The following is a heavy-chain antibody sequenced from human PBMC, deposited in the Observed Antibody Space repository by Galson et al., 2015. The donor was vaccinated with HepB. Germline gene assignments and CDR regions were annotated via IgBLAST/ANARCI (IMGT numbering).Heavy chain of an antibody. CDR2: INHSGST. V-gene: IGHV4-34*01. Sequence: ETLSLTCAVYGGSFSGYYWSWIRQPPGKGLEWIGEINHSGSTNYNPSLKSRVTISVDTSKNQFSLKLSSVTAADTAVYYCARGQLVRGVIIQGPPQNKDYYYYMDVWGKGTTVTVSS. CDR3: ARGQLVRGVIIQGPPQNKDYYYYMDV. D-gene: IGHD3-10*01. J-gene: IGHJ6*03. CDR1: GGSFSGYY.